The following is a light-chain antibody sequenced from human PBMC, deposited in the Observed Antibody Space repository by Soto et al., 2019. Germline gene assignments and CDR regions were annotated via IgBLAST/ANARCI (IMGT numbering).Light chain of an antibody. CDR3: AAWDDNLKGPV. CDR1: NSNIGSNT. Sequence: QSALTQPPSASGTPGQRITLSCFGSNSNIGSNTVNWYQQVLGSAPKLVMYGDNQRPSGVPDRLSGSRSGSSASLAITGLQTEDEADYFCAAWDDNLKGPVFGGGTKLTVL. V-gene: IGLV1-44*01. CDR2: GDN. J-gene: IGLJ3*02.